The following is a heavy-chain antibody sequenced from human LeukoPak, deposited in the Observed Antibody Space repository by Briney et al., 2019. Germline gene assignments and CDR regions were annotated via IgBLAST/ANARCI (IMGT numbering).Heavy chain of an antibody. J-gene: IGHJ5*02. V-gene: IGHV3-74*01. CDR3: ARGADTGYSSDS. D-gene: IGHD6-19*01. CDR2: INSDARST. Sequence: GGSLRLSCAASGFTFSNYWMHWVRQAPGKGLVWVSRINSDARSTSYADSVKGRFTISRDNAKNTLYLQMNSLRAEDTAVYYCARGADTGYSSDSWGQGTLVTVSS. CDR1: GFTFSNYW.